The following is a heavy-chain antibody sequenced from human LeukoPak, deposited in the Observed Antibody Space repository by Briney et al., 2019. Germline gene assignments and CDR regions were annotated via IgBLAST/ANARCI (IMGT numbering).Heavy chain of an antibody. CDR1: GFTFSSYA. D-gene: IGHD6-19*01. V-gene: IGHV3-30*04. Sequence: PGRSLRLSCAASGFTFSSYAMHWVRQAPGKGLEWVAVISYDGSNKYYADSVKGRFTISRDKSKNTLYLQMNSLRAEDTAVYYCARERYSSGCFDYWGQGTPVTVSS. J-gene: IGHJ4*02. CDR2: ISYDGSNK. CDR3: ARERYSSGCFDY.